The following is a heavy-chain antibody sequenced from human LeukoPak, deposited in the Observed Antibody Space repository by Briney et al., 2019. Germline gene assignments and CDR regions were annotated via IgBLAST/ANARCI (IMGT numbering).Heavy chain of an antibody. CDR3: ARRRGLWEDYFDY. CDR2: ISPDSDI. V-gene: IGHV5-51*01. Sequence: GESLKISCKGSGYSFTSYWIGWVRQMPGKGLEWMGIISPDSDIRYSPSFQGQVTISVDKSINTAYLQWSSLKASDTAMYYCARRRGLWEDYFDYWGQGTQVIVSS. J-gene: IGHJ4*02. CDR1: GYSFTSYW. D-gene: IGHD4/OR15-4a*01.